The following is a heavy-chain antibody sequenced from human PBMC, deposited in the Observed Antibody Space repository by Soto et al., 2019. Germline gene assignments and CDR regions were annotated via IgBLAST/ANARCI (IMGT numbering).Heavy chain of an antibody. V-gene: IGHV3-23*01. CDR1: GFTFSTFA. CDR2: VGDDGFRT. Sequence: PVGSLRLSCAASGFTFSTFAMTWVRQTPGKGLEWVATVGDDGFRTNVADSVKGRSIISRDNSKGTLSLEMSSLRVEDTGIYYCATKFRSYFDHWGQGVRVTVSS. CDR3: ATKFRSYFDH. J-gene: IGHJ4*02.